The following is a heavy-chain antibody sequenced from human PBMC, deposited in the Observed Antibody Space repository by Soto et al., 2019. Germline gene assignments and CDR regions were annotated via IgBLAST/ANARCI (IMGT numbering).Heavy chain of an antibody. CDR2: IYYSGIT. CDR3: ARHYSRGSRNWFDP. Sequence: SETLSLTCSVSGGSINSSSYFWGWVRQPPGKGLEGIGSIYYSGITYYNPSLRSQVTLSVDTPKNQFSLKLSSVTAADTAVFYSARHYSRGSRNWFDPWGQGTLVTVSS. CDR1: GGSINSSSYF. J-gene: IGHJ5*02. V-gene: IGHV4-39*01. D-gene: IGHD6-19*01.